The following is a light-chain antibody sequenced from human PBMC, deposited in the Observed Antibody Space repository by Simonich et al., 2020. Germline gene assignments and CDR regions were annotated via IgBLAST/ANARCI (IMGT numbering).Light chain of an antibody. CDR3: CSYTSSSTLV. V-gene: IGLV2-14*02. CDR2: EGS. Sequence: QSALTQPASVSGSPGQSITISCTGTSSDVGRYNLVSWYQQHPGKAPKLMIYEGSKRPSGVSNRFSGSKSGNTASLTISGLQAEDEADYYCCSYTSSSTLVFGGGTKLTVL. J-gene: IGLJ2*01. CDR1: SSDVGRYNL.